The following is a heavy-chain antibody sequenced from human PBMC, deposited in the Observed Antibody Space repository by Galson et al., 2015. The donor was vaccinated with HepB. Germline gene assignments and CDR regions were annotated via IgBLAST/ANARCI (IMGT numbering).Heavy chain of an antibody. V-gene: IGHV5-51*01. CDR2: IYPGDSDT. J-gene: IGHJ4*02. CDR3: ARHVASCSGTTCYMAY. Sequence: QSGAEVKKPGESLKISCKGSGYSFSSYWIGWVRQMPGKGLEWMGIIYPGDSDTRYSPSFHGQVIISVDKSISTAYLQWSSLKASDTAMYYCARHVASCSGTTCYMAYWGQGTLVTVSS. D-gene: IGHD2-2*02. CDR1: GYSFSSYW.